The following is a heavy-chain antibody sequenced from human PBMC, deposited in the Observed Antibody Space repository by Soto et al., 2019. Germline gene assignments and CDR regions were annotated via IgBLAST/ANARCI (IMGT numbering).Heavy chain of an antibody. J-gene: IGHJ5*02. CDR2: IIPIFGTT. V-gene: IGHV1-69*06. CDR3: ARDRTDSGYYTNWLDP. Sequence: SVKVSCKASGGTFGSDAITWARQAPGQGLEWVGRIIPIFGTTNYAQNLQGRVTISADKSTLTSYMELHSLTSDDTALYYCARDRTDSGYYTNWLDPWGQGTQVTVSS. D-gene: IGHD3-22*01. CDR1: GGTFGSDA.